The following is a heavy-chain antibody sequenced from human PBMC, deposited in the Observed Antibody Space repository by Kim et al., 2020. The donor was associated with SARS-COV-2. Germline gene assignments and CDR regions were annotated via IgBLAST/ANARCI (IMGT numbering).Heavy chain of an antibody. CDR2: ISWNSGSI. V-gene: IGHV3-9*01. Sequence: GGSLRLSCAASGFTFDDYAMHWVRQAPGKGLEWVSGISWNSGSIGYADSVKGRFTISRDNAKNSLYLQMNSLRAEDTALYYCAKDKGIAVAGTPGGSFDYWGQGTLVTVSS. CDR1: GFTFDDYA. CDR3: AKDKGIAVAGTPGGSFDY. J-gene: IGHJ4*02. D-gene: IGHD6-19*01.